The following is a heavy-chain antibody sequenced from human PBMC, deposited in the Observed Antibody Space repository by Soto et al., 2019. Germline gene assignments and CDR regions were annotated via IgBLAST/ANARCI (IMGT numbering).Heavy chain of an antibody. CDR3: ARDDYDYIWGSYRYTS. Sequence: PSETLSLTCAVYGGSFSGYYWSWIRQPPGKGLEWIGEINHSGSTNYNPSLKSRVTISVDTSKNQFSLKLSSVTAADTAVYYCARDDYDYIWGSYRYTSWGQGTLVTVSS. D-gene: IGHD3-16*02. CDR1: GGSFSGYY. CDR2: INHSGST. J-gene: IGHJ4*02. V-gene: IGHV4-34*01.